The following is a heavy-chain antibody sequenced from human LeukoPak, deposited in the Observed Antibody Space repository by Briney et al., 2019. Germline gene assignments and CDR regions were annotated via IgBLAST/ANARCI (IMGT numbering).Heavy chain of an antibody. CDR1: GGSFSGYY. D-gene: IGHD5-18*01. CDR2: INHSGST. V-gene: IGHV4-34*01. CDR3: ARGPGGYSYGHDY. Sequence: SETLSLTCAVYGGSFSGYYWSWIRQPPGKGLEWMGEINHSGSTNYNPSLKSRVTISVDTSKNQFSLKLSSVTAADTAVYYCARGPGGYSYGHDYWGQGTLVTVSS. J-gene: IGHJ4*02.